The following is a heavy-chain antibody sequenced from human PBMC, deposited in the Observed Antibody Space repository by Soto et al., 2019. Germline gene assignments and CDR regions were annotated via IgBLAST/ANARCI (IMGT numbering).Heavy chain of an antibody. V-gene: IGHV3-30-3*01. CDR1: GFTFSSYA. CDR3: ARDDFRYSGYDSGMDV. CDR2: ISYDGSNK. J-gene: IGHJ6*02. Sequence: GGSLRLSCAAFGFTFSSYAMHWVRQAPGKGLEWVAVISYDGSNKYYADSVKGRFTISRDNSKNTLYLQMNSLRAEDTAVYYCARDDFRYSGYDSGMDVWGQGTTVTVSS. D-gene: IGHD5-12*01.